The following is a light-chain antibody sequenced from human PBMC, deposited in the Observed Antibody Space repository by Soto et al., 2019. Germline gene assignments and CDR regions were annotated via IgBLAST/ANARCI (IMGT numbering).Light chain of an antibody. V-gene: IGKV1-5*03. CDR2: KAS. CDR3: QQYNSYPYT. J-gene: IGKJ2*01. CDR1: QSINSW. Sequence: DIQLTQSPSTLSASVGDRVTITCRASQSINSWLAWYQQKPGKAPKLLIYKASTLKSGVPSRFSGSGSGTEFTLTISSLQPDDFATYYCQQYNSYPYTFGQGTKVDIK.